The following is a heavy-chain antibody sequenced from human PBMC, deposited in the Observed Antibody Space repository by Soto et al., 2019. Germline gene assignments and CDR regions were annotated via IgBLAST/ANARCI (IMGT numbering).Heavy chain of an antibody. CDR1: GGTFSSYA. D-gene: IGHD1-7*01. Sequence: ASVKVSCKASGGTFSSYAISWVRQAPGQGLEWMGGIIPIFGTANYAQKFQGRVTITADESTSTAYMELSSLRSEDTAVYYCARSGDGITGTTYGMDVWGQGTTVTVSS. V-gene: IGHV1-69*13. J-gene: IGHJ6*02. CDR3: ARSGDGITGTTYGMDV. CDR2: IIPIFGTA.